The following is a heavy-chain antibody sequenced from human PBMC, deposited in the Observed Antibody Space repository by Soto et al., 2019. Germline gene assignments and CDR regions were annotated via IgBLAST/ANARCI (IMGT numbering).Heavy chain of an antibody. CDR1: GGSITSANYY. CDR2: IYSSGTT. J-gene: IGHJ5*02. Sequence: QVQLQESGPGLVKPSQTLSLSCSISGGSITSANYYWTWIRLFPGKGLEWIGYIYSSGTTHYNTSLKSRATITLDTTNNQFSLEVKSATAADTAVYYCARMGLHLGELSRNWFDPWGQGSLVTVSS. D-gene: IGHD3-16*02. CDR3: ARMGLHLGELSRNWFDP. V-gene: IGHV4-31*03.